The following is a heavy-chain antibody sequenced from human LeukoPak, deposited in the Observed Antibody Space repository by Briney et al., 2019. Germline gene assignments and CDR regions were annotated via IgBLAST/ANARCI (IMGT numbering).Heavy chain of an antibody. V-gene: IGHV1-18*01. D-gene: IGHD3-3*01. CDR1: GYTFTSHG. CDR2: ISAYNGDT. CDR3: VRVAYYDFWSGYPGYFDY. J-gene: IGHJ4*02. Sequence: GASVKVSCKASGYTFTSHGISWVRQAPGQGLEWMGWISAYNGDTKYAQNLQGRVTLTTYTLTTTAYLELRSLTSDDTAVYYCVRVAYYDFWSGYPGYFDYWGQGTLVTVSS.